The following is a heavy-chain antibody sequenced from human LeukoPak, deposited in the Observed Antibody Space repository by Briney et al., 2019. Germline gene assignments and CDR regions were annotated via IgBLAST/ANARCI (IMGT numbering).Heavy chain of an antibody. Sequence: GGSLRLSCAASGFTFSSYAMSWVRQAPGKGLEWVSGTSGSGGGTYYADSVKGRFTISRDNSKNTLYLQMNSLRVEDTAVYYCAKDRGRTWVQVANWGQGTLVTVSS. V-gene: IGHV3-23*01. CDR3: AKDRGRTWVQVAN. J-gene: IGHJ4*02. D-gene: IGHD2-15*01. CDR1: GFTFSSYA. CDR2: TSGSGGGT.